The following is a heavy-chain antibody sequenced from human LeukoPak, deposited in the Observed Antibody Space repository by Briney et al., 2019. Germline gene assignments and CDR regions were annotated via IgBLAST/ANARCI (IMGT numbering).Heavy chain of an antibody. CDR3: ARGEEVVAATYFDY. CDR1: GGTFSSYA. CDR2: IIPIFGTA. Sequence: SVKVSCKASGGTFSSYAISWVRQAPGQGLEWMGGIIPIFGTANYAQKFQGRVTITADESTSTAYMELSSLRSEDTAVYYCARGEEVVAATYFDYWGQGTLVTVSS. J-gene: IGHJ4*02. V-gene: IGHV1-69*13. D-gene: IGHD2-15*01.